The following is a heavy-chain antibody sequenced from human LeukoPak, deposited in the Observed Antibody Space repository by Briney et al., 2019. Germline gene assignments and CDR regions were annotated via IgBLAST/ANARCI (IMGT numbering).Heavy chain of an antibody. J-gene: IGHJ3*02. CDR2: ISSSSSYI. D-gene: IGHD6-19*01. CDR1: GFTVSSNY. V-gene: IGHV3-21*01. CDR3: ARDQVSKQWLVFGAFDI. Sequence: PGGSLRLSCAASGFTVSSNYMSSVRQAPGKGLEWVSSISSSSSYIYYADSVKGRFTISRDNAKNSLYLQMNSLRAEDTAVYYCARDQVSKQWLVFGAFDIWGQGTMVTVSS.